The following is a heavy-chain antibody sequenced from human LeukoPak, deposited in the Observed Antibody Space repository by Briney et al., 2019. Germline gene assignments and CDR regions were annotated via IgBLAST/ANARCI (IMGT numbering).Heavy chain of an antibody. CDR3: ARAGWGTSNWFDP. CDR2: IYYSGST. V-gene: IGHV4-31*03. D-gene: IGHD2-2*01. J-gene: IGHJ5*02. Sequence: SQTLSLTCTVSGGSISSGGYYWSWIRQHPGKGLEWIEYIYYSGSTYYNPSLKSRVTISVDTSKNQFSLKLGSVTAADTAVYYCARAGWGTSNWFDPWGQGTLVTVSS. CDR1: GGSISSGGYY.